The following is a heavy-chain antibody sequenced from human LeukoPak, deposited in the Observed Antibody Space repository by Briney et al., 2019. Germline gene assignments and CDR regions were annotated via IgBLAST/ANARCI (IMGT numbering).Heavy chain of an antibody. Sequence: ASVKVSCKASGGTFSSYAISWVRQAPGQGLEWMGRIIPILGIANYAQKFQGRVTITADKSTSTAYMELSSLRSEDTAVYYCARGGGLVPGTWFDPWGQGTLVTVSS. CDR2: IIPILGIA. CDR3: ARGGGLVPGTWFDP. J-gene: IGHJ5*02. CDR1: GGTFSSYA. D-gene: IGHD6-19*01. V-gene: IGHV1-69*04.